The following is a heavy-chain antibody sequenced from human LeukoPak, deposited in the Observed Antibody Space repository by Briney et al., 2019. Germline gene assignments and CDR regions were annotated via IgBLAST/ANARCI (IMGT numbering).Heavy chain of an antibody. Sequence: GRSLRLPCAASGFTFSSYAMHWVRQAPGKGLEWVAVISYDGSNKYYADSVKGRFTISRDNSKNTLYLQMNSLRAEDTSVYYCARAPRTTVTHSIDYWGQGTLVTVSS. CDR2: ISYDGSNK. J-gene: IGHJ4*02. V-gene: IGHV3-30-3*01. CDR3: ARAPRTTVTHSIDY. CDR1: GFTFSSYA. D-gene: IGHD4-17*01.